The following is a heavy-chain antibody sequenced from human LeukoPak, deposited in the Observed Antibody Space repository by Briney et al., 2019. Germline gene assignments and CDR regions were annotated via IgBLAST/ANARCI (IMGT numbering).Heavy chain of an antibody. V-gene: IGHV4-34*01. CDR1: GGSFSGYY. CDR3: ARRVQLWLRGAYFDY. CDR2: INHSGST. D-gene: IGHD5-18*01. Sequence: SETLSLTCAVYGGSFSGYYWSWIRQPPGKGLEWIGEINHSGSTNYNPSPKSRVTISVDTSKNQFSLKLSSVTAADTAVYYCARRVQLWLRGAYFDYWGQGTLVTVSS. J-gene: IGHJ4*02.